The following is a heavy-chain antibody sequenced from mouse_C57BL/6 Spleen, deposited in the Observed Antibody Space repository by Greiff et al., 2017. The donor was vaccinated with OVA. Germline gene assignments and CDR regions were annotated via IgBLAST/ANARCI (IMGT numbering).Heavy chain of an antibody. CDR2: IDPSDSYT. J-gene: IGHJ3*01. Sequence: QVQLQQPGAELVMPGASVKLSCKASGYTFTSYWMHWVKQRPGQGLEWIGEIDPSDSYTNYNQKFKGKSTLTVDKSSSTAYMQLSSLTSEGSAVYDGAGGGGEGFAYWGQGTLVTVSA. CDR3: AGGGGEGFAY. CDR1: GYTFTSYW. V-gene: IGHV1-69*01.